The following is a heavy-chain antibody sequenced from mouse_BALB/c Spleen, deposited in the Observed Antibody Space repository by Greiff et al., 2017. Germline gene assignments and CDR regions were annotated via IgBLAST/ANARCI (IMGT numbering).Heavy chain of an antibody. D-gene: IGHD2-2*01. CDR1: GYTFTSYT. CDR3: ARDGGYDEGFAY. Sequence: QVQLQQSGAELARPGASVKMSCKASGYTFTSYTMHWVKQRPGQGLEWIGYINPSSGYTNYNQKFKDKATLTADKSSSTAYMQLSSLTSEDSAVYYCARDGGYDEGFAYWGQGTLVTVSA. CDR2: INPSSGYT. J-gene: IGHJ3*01. V-gene: IGHV1-4*01.